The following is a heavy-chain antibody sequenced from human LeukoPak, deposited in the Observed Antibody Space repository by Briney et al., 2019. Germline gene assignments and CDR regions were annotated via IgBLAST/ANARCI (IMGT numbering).Heavy chain of an antibody. J-gene: IGHJ3*02. V-gene: IGHV3-23*01. CDR1: GFTFSSYA. CDR3: TSSLITMVRGVIYAFDI. D-gene: IGHD3-10*01. CDR2: ISGSGGST. Sequence: GGSLRLSCAASGFTFSSYAMSWVRQAPGKGLEWVSAISGSGGSTYYADSVKGRFTISRDNSKNSLYLQMNSLRAEDTAVYYCTSSLITMVRGVIYAFDIWGQGTMVTVSS.